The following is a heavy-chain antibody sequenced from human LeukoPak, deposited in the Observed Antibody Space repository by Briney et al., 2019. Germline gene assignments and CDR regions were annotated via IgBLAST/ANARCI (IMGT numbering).Heavy chain of an antibody. V-gene: IGHV3-30-3*01. J-gene: IGHJ4*02. CDR3: ARAPYTSGWYFAFDY. D-gene: IGHD6-19*01. CDR1: GFTFSTYT. CDR2: TSYEGSKQ. Sequence: PGGSLRLSCAASGFTFSTYTMHWVRQAPGKGLEWVALTSYEGSKQNYADSVKGRFTISRDNSQNTLYLEMNSLRTEDTAVYYCARAPYTSGWYFAFDYWGQGTLVTVSS.